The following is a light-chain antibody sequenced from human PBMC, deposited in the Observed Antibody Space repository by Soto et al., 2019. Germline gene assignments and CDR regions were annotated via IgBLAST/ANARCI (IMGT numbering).Light chain of an antibody. Sequence: QSALTQPASVSGSPGQSITISCTGTISDVGGYNYVSWYQQHPGKAPKLMIYEVSNRPAGLSNRFSGSKSGNTASLTISGLQAEDEAEYYCSSYTNPGTFYVFGTGTKVTVL. CDR1: ISDVGGYNY. V-gene: IGLV2-14*01. CDR2: EVS. CDR3: SSYTNPGTFYV. J-gene: IGLJ1*01.